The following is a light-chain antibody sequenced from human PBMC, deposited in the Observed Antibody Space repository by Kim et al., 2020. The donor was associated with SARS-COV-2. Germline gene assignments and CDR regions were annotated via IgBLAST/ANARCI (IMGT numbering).Light chain of an antibody. CDR1: SLRRYY. CDR3: NSRDSSGNWV. Sequence: SSELTQDPAVSVALGQTVKITCQGDSLRRYYASWYQQKPGQAPVLVIYAKNDRPSGIPDRFSGSSSGNTASLTITGSQAEDEADYYCNSRDSSGNWVFGGGTKLTVL. V-gene: IGLV3-19*01. CDR2: AKN. J-gene: IGLJ3*02.